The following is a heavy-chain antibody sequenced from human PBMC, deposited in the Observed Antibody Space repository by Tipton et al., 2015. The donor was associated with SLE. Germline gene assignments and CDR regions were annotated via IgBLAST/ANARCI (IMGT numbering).Heavy chain of an antibody. V-gene: IGHV3-20*04. CDR2: INWNGGST. CDR3: ARFLRVAGAYYFYFMDV. Sequence: GSLRLSCAVSGFTFDDYAMSWVRQVPGKGLEWVSGINWNGGSTDYGDSVKGRVTISRDNAKNSLYLQINTLSAEDTAVYYCARFLRVAGAYYFYFMDVWFQGSTVIVSS. CDR1: GFTFDDYA. J-gene: IGHJ6*02. D-gene: IGHD1-14*01.